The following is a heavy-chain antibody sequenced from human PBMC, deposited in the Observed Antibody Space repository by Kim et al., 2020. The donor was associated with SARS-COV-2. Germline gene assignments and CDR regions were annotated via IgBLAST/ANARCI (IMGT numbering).Heavy chain of an antibody. D-gene: IGHD3-10*01. Sequence: YSQNFQGRVTSTMDTSATTAYMELSSLTSKDTAVYYCAREGSGSYNWLDPWGQGNLVTVSS. CDR3: AREGSGSYNWLDP. V-gene: IGHV1-3*01. J-gene: IGHJ5*02.